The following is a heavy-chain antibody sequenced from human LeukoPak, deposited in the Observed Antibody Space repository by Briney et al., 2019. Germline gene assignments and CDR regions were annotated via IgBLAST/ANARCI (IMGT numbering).Heavy chain of an antibody. CDR3: ASGIVQKDFWYYDSSGYPYYFDY. D-gene: IGHD3-22*01. CDR2: IIPIFGTA. J-gene: IGHJ4*02. V-gene: IGHV1-69*01. Sequence: GASVKVSCKASGGTFSSYAISWVRQAPGQGLEWMGGIIPIFGTANYAQKFQGRVTITADESTSTAYMELSSLRSEDTAVYYCASGIVQKDFWYYDSSGYPYYFDYWGQGTLVTVSS. CDR1: GGTFSSYA.